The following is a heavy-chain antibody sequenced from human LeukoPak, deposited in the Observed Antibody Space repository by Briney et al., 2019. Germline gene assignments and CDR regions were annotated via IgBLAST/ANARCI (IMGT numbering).Heavy chain of an antibody. V-gene: IGHV3-48*01. CDR2: ISSSSSTI. J-gene: IGHJ4*02. D-gene: IGHD2-15*01. Sequence: GGSLRLSCAASGFTFSSYSMNWVRQAPGKGLEWVSYISSSSSTIYYADSVKGRFTISRDNAKNSLYLQMNSLRAEDTAVYYCVRVVVVAAADYWGQGTLVTVSS. CDR3: VRVVVVAAADY. CDR1: GFTFSSYS.